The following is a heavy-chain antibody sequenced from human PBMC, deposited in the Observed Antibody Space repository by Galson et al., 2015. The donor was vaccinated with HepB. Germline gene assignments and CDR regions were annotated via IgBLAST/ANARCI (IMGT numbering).Heavy chain of an antibody. CDR3: TTEELSDAFDI. CDR1: GFTFSNAW. CDR2: IKSKTDGGTT. D-gene: IGHD3-16*02. V-gene: IGHV3-15*01. Sequence: SLRLSCAASGFTFSNAWLSWVRQAPGKGLEWVGRIKSKTDGGTTDYAAPVKGRFTISRDDSKNTLYLQMNSLKTEDTAVYYCTTEELSDAFDIWGQGTMVTVSS. J-gene: IGHJ3*02.